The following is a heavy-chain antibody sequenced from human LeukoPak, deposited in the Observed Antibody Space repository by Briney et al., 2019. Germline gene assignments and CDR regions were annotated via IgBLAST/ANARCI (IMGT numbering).Heavy chain of an antibody. D-gene: IGHD3-22*01. CDR2: IRYDGSNK. Sequence: PGGSLRLSCAASGFTFSSYEMNWVRQAPGKGLEWVAFIRYDGSNKYYADSVKGRFTISRDNSKNTLYLQMNSLRAEDTAVYYCAKPAAPYYYDSNYYMDVWGKGTTVTISS. V-gene: IGHV3-30*02. CDR1: GFTFSSYE. J-gene: IGHJ6*03. CDR3: AKPAAPYYYDSNYYMDV.